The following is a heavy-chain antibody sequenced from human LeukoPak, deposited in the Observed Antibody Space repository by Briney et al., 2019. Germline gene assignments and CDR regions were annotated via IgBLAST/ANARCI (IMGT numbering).Heavy chain of an antibody. CDR3: AKDPCAGCSSTSHFDY. CDR1: GFTFSSYG. V-gene: IGHV3-30*02. D-gene: IGHD2-2*01. J-gene: IGHJ4*02. CDR2: IRYDGSNK. Sequence: GGSLRLSCAASGFTFSSYGMHWVRQAPGKGLEWVAFIRYDGSNKYYADSVKGRFTISRDNSKNTLYLQMNSLRAEDTAVYYCAKDPCAGCSSTSHFDYWGQGTLVTVSS.